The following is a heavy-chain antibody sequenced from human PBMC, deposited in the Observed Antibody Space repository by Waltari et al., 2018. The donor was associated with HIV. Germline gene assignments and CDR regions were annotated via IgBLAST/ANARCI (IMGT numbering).Heavy chain of an antibody. J-gene: IGHJ4*02. CDR1: GFTFINYA. Sequence: EVQLLESGGGLGQPGGSLRVSCAASGFTFINYALSWVRQAPGKGLEWVSGISGSGGSTYYADSVKGRFTISRDNSKNTLYLQMNSLRADDTALYYCAKDYSGSYTRGYSDYWGQGTLVTVSS. D-gene: IGHD1-26*01. CDR3: AKDYSGSYTRGYSDY. CDR2: ISGSGGST. V-gene: IGHV3-23*01.